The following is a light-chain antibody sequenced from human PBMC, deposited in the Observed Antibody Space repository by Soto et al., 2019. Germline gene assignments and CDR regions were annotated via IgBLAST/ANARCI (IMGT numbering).Light chain of an antibody. CDR1: QGVTTY. V-gene: IGKV3-11*01. CDR2: DAS. CDR3: LQRSNWPPLLS. J-gene: IGKJ4*01. Sequence: EIVLTQSPATLSLSPGERATLSCRASQGVTTYLAWYQQKPGQAPRLLIYDASSRATGIPARFSGSGSGTDFTLTISSLEPEDFAFYYCLQRSNWPPLLSFGGGTKVDIK.